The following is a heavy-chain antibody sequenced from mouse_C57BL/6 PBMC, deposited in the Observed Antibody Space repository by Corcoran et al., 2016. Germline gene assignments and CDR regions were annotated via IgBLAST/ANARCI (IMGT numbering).Heavy chain of an antibody. Sequence: VQLQQSGPELVKPGASVKISCKASGYTFTDYYMNWVKQSHGKSLEWIGDINPNNGGTSYNQKFKGKATLTVDKASSTAYMELRSLTSEASAFYYCARHHYYGSSYPYFDVWGTETSTTVPP. D-gene: IGHD1-1*01. V-gene: IGHV1-26*01. J-gene: IGHJ1*03. CDR3: ARHHYYGSSYPYFDV. CDR1: GYTFTDYY. CDR2: INPNNGGT.